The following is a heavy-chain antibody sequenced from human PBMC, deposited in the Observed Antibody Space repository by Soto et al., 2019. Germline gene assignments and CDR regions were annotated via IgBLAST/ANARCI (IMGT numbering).Heavy chain of an antibody. Sequence: QVPVVESGGGLVKPGGSLRLSCVASGFTFSDYYMSWIRQAPGKGLEWISYISGSSTYTTYADSVKGRFTISRDNAKNSLYLQMNSLRADDTAVYYCARWGGTTLDYWGQGTLVTVSS. CDR3: ARWGGTTLDY. CDR2: ISGSSTYT. J-gene: IGHJ4*02. V-gene: IGHV3-11*05. D-gene: IGHD3-10*01. CDR1: GFTFSDYY.